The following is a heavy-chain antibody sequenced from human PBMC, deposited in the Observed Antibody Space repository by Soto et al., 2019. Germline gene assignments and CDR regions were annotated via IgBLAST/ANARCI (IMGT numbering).Heavy chain of an antibody. Sequence: SGPTLVNPTETLTLTCTVSGFSLSNARMGVSWIRQPPGKALEWLAHIFSNDEKSYSTSLKSRLTISKDTSKSQVVLTMTNMDPVHTATYYCARIGSPYYDFWSGYHGPLAYWSQRTLVTISS. D-gene: IGHD3-3*01. CDR2: IFSNDEK. V-gene: IGHV2-26*01. CDR3: ARIGSPYYDFWSGYHGPLAY. J-gene: IGHJ4*02. CDR1: GFSLSNARMG.